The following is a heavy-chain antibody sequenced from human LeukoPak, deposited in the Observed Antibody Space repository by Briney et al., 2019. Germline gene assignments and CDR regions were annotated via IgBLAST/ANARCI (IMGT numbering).Heavy chain of an antibody. CDR3: ARSSRPDY. CDR2: INHSGST. V-gene: IGHV4-34*01. D-gene: IGHD2-2*01. J-gene: IGHJ4*02. Sequence: SETLSLTCAVYGGSFSGYYWSWIRQPPGKGLEWIGEINHSGSTNYNPSLKSRVTISVDTSRNQFFLKLSSVTAADTAVYYCARSSRPDYWGQGTLVTVSS. CDR1: GGSFSGYY.